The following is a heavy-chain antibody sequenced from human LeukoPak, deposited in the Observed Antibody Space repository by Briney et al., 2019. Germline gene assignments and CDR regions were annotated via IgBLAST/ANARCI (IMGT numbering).Heavy chain of an antibody. Sequence: SETLSLTCTVSGGSISSGSYYWSWIRQPAGKGLEWIGRIYTSGSTNYNPSLKSRVTISVDTSKNQFSLKLSSVTAADTAVYYCARENFGVVILDYWGQGTLVTVSS. D-gene: IGHD3-3*01. J-gene: IGHJ4*02. V-gene: IGHV4-61*02. CDR2: IYTSGST. CDR1: GGSISSGSYY. CDR3: ARENFGVVILDY.